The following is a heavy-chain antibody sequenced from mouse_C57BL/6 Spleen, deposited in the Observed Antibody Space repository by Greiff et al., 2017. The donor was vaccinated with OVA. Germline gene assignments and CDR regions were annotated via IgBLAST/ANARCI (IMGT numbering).Heavy chain of an antibody. CDR3: ARKDDYDGAWFAY. D-gene: IGHD2-4*01. Sequence: QLQQPGAELVKPGASVKMSCKASGYTFTSYWITWVKQRPGQGLEWIGDIYPGSGSTNYNEKFKSKATLTVDTSSSTAYMQLSSLTSEDSAVYYCARKDDYDGAWFAYWGQGTLVTVSA. CDR1: GYTFTSYW. V-gene: IGHV1-55*01. CDR2: IYPGSGST. J-gene: IGHJ3*01.